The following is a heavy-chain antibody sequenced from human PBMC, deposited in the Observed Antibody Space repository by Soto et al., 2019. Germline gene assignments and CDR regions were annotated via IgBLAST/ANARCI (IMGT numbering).Heavy chain of an antibody. CDR3: ARVETYYPSNDAFDI. Sequence: QVQLQESGPGLVKPSETLSLTCTVSGGSISSYYWSWIRQPPGKGLEWIGYIYYSGSTNYNPSLKSRVTISVDTSKNQFSLKLRSVTAADAAVYYCARVETYYPSNDAFDIWGQGTMVTVSS. V-gene: IGHV4-59*01. J-gene: IGHJ3*02. CDR1: GGSISSYY. D-gene: IGHD3-10*01. CDR2: IYYSGST.